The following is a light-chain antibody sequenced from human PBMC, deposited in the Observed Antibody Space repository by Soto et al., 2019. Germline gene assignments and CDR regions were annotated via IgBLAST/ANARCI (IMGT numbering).Light chain of an antibody. V-gene: IGLV2-11*01. CDR3: CSYAGSHTLYV. CDR2: DVN. Sequence: QSVLTQPRSVSGSPGQSVTISCTGTSSDVGSYNYVSWYQQHPGKAPKLMIYDVNKRPSGVPDRFSGSKSGNTASLTISGLQAEDEADYYCCSYAGSHTLYVFGTGTKVTVL. J-gene: IGLJ1*01. CDR1: SSDVGSYNY.